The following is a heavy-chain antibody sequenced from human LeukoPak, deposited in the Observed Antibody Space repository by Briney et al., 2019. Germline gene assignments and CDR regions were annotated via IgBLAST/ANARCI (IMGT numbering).Heavy chain of an antibody. D-gene: IGHD6-13*01. CDR2: INTNTGNP. Sequence: ASVKVSCKASGYTFTSYAMNWVRQAPGQGLEWMGWINTNTGNPTYAQGFIGRFVFSLDTSVSTAYLQISSLKAEDTAVYYCARDYRSLAAAGSHFDFWGQGTLVTVSS. J-gene: IGHJ4*02. V-gene: IGHV7-4-1*02. CDR3: ARDYRSLAAAGSHFDF. CDR1: GYTFTSYA.